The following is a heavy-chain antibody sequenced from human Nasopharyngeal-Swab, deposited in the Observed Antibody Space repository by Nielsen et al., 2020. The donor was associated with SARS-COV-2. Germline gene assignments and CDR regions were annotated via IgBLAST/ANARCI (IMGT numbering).Heavy chain of an antibody. CDR3: AGGGRYSYGNYGMDV. CDR1: GFTFSSYS. Sequence: GGSLRLSCAASGFTFSSYSMNWVRQAPGKGLEWVSYISSSSSTIYYADSVKGRFTISRDNAKNSLYLQMNSLRAEDTAVYYCAGGGRYSYGNYGMDVWGQGTTVTVSS. D-gene: IGHD5-18*01. V-gene: IGHV3-48*04. CDR2: ISSSSSTI. J-gene: IGHJ6*02.